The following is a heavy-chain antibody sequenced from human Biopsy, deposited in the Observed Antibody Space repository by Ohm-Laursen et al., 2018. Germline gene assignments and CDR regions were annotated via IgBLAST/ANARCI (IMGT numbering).Heavy chain of an antibody. CDR1: GFTFGHYA. CDR3: ARDASMGATYYFHH. Sequence: SLRLSCAASGFTFGHYAMHWVRQAPGKGLEWVSTISRGSDIIYYADSVKGRFTVSRDNSKETVYLQMNSLRGEDTAVYYCARDASMGATYYFHHWGQGTLVIVSS. CDR2: ISRGSDII. J-gene: IGHJ4*02. D-gene: IGHD1-26*01. V-gene: IGHV3-23*01.